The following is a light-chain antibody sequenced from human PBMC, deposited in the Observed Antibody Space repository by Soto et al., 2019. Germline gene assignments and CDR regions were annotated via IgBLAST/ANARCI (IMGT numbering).Light chain of an antibody. V-gene: IGLV2-11*01. CDR2: DVS. CDR1: SGDVGGYDF. Sequence: QSALTQPRSVSGYPGQSVTISCTGTSGDVGGYDFVSWYQHHPGKVPKLMIFDVSKRPSGVPDRFSGSKSGSTASLTISGLQAEDEADYYCCSYGGNFYVVGTGTKV. J-gene: IGLJ1*01. CDR3: CSYGGNFYV.